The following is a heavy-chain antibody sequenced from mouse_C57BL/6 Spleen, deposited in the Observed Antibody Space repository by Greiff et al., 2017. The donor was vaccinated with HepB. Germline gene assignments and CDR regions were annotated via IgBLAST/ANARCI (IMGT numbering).Heavy chain of an antibody. V-gene: IGHV1-26*01. CDR1: GYTFTDYY. D-gene: IGHD2-3*01. CDR2: INPNNGGT. Sequence: EVQLQQSGPELVKPGASVKISCKASGYTFTDYYINWVKQSHGKSLEWIGDINPNNGGTSYNQKFKGKATLTVDKSSSTAYMELRSLTSEDSAVYYCARFHDGYLYYYAMDYWGQGTSVTVSS. J-gene: IGHJ4*01. CDR3: ARFHDGYLYYYAMDY.